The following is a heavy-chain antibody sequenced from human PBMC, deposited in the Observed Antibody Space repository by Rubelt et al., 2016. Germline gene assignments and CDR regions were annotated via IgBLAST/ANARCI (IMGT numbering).Heavy chain of an antibody. CDR2: TSYRSKWNN. Sequence: QVRLQQSSPGLVKPSQTLSLTCAISGDSVSSNSAAWHWIRQSPSRGLEWLGRTSYRSKWNNDYEVSVKSRMTINADASKNQVSLQLNSVSPEDTAVYYCARRQWVWYFDLWGRGTLVTVSS. V-gene: IGHV6-1*01. CDR3: ARRQWVWYFDL. D-gene: IGHD2-8*01. CDR1: GDSVSSNSAA. J-gene: IGHJ2*01.